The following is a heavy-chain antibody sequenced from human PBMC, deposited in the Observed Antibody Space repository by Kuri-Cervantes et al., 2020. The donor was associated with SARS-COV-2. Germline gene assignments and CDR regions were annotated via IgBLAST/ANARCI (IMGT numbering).Heavy chain of an antibody. Sequence: GGSLRLSCAASGFTLSSYSINWVRQAPGKGLEWVSSISSSTSYIYYEDSVKGRFTISRNNAKNSLHLQMDSLRAEDSAVYYCAGDQKIYDSTGQFDFWGQGTLVTVSS. J-gene: IGHJ4*02. V-gene: IGHV3-21*01. D-gene: IGHD2-8*02. CDR3: AGDQKIYDSTGQFDF. CDR2: ISSSTSYI. CDR1: GFTLSSYS.